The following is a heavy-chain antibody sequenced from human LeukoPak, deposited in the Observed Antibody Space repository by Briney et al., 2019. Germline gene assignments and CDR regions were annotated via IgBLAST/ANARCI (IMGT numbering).Heavy chain of an antibody. J-gene: IGHJ4*02. CDR3: VRPFTT. CDR2: ISSYGGST. D-gene: IGHD3-22*01. Sequence: GGSLRLSCSASGFTFSKYAMHWVRQAPGKGLEYVSGISSYGGSTDYVDSVKGRFTISRDNSKNTLYLQMSSLRAEDTAVYYRVRPFTTWGQGTLVTVSS. V-gene: IGHV3-64D*06. CDR1: GFTFSKYA.